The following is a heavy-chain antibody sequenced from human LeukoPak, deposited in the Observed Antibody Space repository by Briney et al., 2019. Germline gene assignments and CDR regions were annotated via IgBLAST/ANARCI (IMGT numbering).Heavy chain of an antibody. CDR2: ISSSSSYI. Sequence: NPGGSLRLSCAASGFTFSSYSMNWVPQAPGKGLEWVSSISSSSSYIYYADSVKGRFTISRDNAKNSLYLQMNSLRAEDTAVYYCARDTYVPTRDYYYGMDVWGQGTTVTVSS. D-gene: IGHD3-10*02. V-gene: IGHV3-21*01. J-gene: IGHJ6*02. CDR3: ARDTYVPTRDYYYGMDV. CDR1: GFTFSSYS.